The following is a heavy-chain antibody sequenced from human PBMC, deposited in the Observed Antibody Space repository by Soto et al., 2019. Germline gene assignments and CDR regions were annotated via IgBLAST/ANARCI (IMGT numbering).Heavy chain of an antibody. V-gene: IGHV3-23*01. CDR3: AKETRDYYASSGQDY. CDR1: GFTFSSYA. CDR2: ISGGGATT. J-gene: IGHJ4*02. D-gene: IGHD3-22*01. Sequence: EVHLLESGGGFVQPGGSLKLSCAASGFTFSSYAMSWVRQAPGKGLEWVSTISGGGATTYYADSVRGRFTISRDNAKNSLYLQMISLRAADTAIYYCAKETRDYYASSGQDYWGQGTLVTVSS.